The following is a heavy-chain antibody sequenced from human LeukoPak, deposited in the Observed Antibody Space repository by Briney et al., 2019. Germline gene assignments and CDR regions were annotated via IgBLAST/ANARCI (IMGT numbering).Heavy chain of an antibody. CDR2: IVVGSGNT. J-gene: IGHJ4*02. CDR1: GFTFTSSA. CDR3: AASPDYYDSSGYSYYFDY. D-gene: IGHD3-22*01. V-gene: IGHV1-58*01. Sequence: ASVKVSCKASGFTFTSSAVQWVRQARGQRLEWIGWIVVGSGNTNYAQKFQERVTITRDMSTSTAYMELSSQRSEDTAVYYCAASPDYYDSSGYSYYFDYWGQGTLVTVSS.